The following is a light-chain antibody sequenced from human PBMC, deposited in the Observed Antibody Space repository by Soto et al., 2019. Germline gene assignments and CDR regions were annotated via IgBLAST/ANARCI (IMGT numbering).Light chain of an antibody. CDR1: LSVSTY. CDR3: QQYNNWPRT. J-gene: IGKJ1*01. V-gene: IGKV3-15*01. Sequence: IVLTQSPATLSLSPGERATLSCRASLSVSTYLAWYQQTPGQAPRLLIYDASNRATGIPARFSGSGSGTEFTLTISSLQSEDVAVYYCQQYNNWPRTFGQGTKVDI. CDR2: DAS.